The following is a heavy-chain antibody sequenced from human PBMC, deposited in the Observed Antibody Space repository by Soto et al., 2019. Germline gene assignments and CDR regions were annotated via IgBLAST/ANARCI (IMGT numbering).Heavy chain of an antibody. D-gene: IGHD4-4*01. V-gene: IGHV3-30*18. CDR1: GFTFSSYG. Sequence: VQLVESGGGLVQPGGSLRLSCAASGFTFSSYGMHWVRQPPGKGLEWVAVISYDGSNKYYADSVKGRFTISRDNSKNTLYLQMNSLRAEDTAVYYCANDYSSYYYGMDVWGQGTTVTVSS. CDR2: ISYDGSNK. J-gene: IGHJ6*02. CDR3: ANDYSSYYYGMDV.